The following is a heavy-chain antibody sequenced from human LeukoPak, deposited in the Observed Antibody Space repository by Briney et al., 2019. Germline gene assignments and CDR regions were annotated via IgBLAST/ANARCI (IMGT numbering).Heavy chain of an antibody. CDR1: GFTFDDYA. CDR2: ISWNSGSI. V-gene: IGHV3-9*01. D-gene: IGHD6-19*01. Sequence: PGRSLRLSCAASGFTFDDYAMHWVRQAPGKGLEWVSGISWNSGSIGYADSVKGRFTISRDNAKNSLYLQMNSLRAEDTALYYCAKDLTIAVADTGLDYWGQGTLVTVSS. CDR3: AKDLTIAVADTGLDY. J-gene: IGHJ4*02.